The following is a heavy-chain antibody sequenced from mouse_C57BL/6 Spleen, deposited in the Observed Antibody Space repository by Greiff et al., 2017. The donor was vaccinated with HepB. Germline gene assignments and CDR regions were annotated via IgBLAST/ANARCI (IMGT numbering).Heavy chain of an antibody. CDR1: GFSLTSYG. D-gene: IGHD1-1*01. CDR3: AKEGLPYYGSSPHWYFDV. J-gene: IGHJ1*03. V-gene: IGHV2-5*01. CDR2: IWRGGST. Sequence: QVQLKQSGPGLVQPSQSLSITCTVSGFSLTSYGVHWVRQSPGKGLEWLGVIWRGGSTDYNAAFMSRLSITKDNSKSQVFFKMNSLQADDTAIYYCAKEGLPYYGSSPHWYFDVWGTGTTVTVSS.